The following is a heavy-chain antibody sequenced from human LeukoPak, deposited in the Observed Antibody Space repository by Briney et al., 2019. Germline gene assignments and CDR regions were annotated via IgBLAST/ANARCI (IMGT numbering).Heavy chain of an antibody. V-gene: IGHV4-34*01. CDR2: INHSGST. D-gene: IGHD3-3*01. CDR3: AKSFRGDFWSGYYLRGFDP. J-gene: IGHJ5*02. CDR1: GGSFSGYY. Sequence: SETLSLTCAVYGGSFSGYYWSWIRQPPGKGLEWLGEINHSGSTNYNPSLKSRVTISVDTSKNQFSLKLSSVTAADTAVYYCAKSFRGDFWSGYYLRGFDPWGQGTLVTVSS.